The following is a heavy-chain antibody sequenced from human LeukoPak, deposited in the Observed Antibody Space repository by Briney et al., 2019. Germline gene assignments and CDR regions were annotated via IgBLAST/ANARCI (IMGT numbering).Heavy chain of an antibody. CDR1: GFTFSRYA. J-gene: IGHJ4*02. D-gene: IGHD6-13*01. V-gene: IGHV3-23*01. CDR2: ISGSGGST. CDR3: AKGPVAAVVTFIDF. Sequence: GGSLRLSCAASGFTFSRYAMNWVRQAPGKGLEWVSVISGSGGSTYYADSVKGRFTISRDNSKNTLFLQMNSLRAEDTAVYYCAKGPVAAVVTFIDFWGQGTLVTVSS.